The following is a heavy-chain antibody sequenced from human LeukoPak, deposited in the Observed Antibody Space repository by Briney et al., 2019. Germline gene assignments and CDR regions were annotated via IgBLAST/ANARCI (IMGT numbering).Heavy chain of an antibody. Sequence: SLPLTCSGSGFIFSHYDMNWLGQPPAKGLEWVSSISGLSTRIYYKDSVKGRFSISRDNAKNSVYLQMNSLGVDETAIYYCGKAFTPLRTSSAGDLWGQGILVTVSS. J-gene: IGHJ4*02. CDR1: GFIFSHYD. CDR2: ISGLSTRI. D-gene: IGHD3-16*01. V-gene: IGHV3-69-1*02. CDR3: GKAFTPLRTSSAGDL.